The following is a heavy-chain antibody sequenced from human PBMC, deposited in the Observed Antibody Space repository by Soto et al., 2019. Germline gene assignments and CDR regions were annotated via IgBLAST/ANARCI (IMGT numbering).Heavy chain of an antibody. CDR2: IHYFGST. V-gene: IGHV4-61*01. CDR1: GGSLNSSSHY. J-gene: IGHJ4*02. Sequence: QVQLQESGPGLVKPSETLSLTCTVSGGSLNSSSHYWSWIRQPPGKGLEWIGYIHYFGSTKYNPSLESRVVISVETSKNQFSLKVPSMTAADTAIYFCARGGSYVGFDSWGQGARVTVSS. CDR3: ARGGSYVGFDS. D-gene: IGHD1-26*01.